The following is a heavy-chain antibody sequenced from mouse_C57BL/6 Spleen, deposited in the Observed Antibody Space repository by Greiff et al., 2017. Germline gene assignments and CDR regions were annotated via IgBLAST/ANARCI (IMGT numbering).Heavy chain of an antibody. Sequence: QVQLQQSGAELAKPGASVKLSCKASGYTFTSYWMHWVKQRPGQGLEWIGYINPSSGYTKYNQKFKDKATLTADKSSSTAYMQLSSLTYEDSAVYYCARAYEPRVRYFDVWGTGTTVTVSS. CDR2: INPSSGYT. CDR1: GYTFTSYW. V-gene: IGHV1-7*01. CDR3: ARAYEPRVRYFDV. D-gene: IGHD2-10*02. J-gene: IGHJ1*03.